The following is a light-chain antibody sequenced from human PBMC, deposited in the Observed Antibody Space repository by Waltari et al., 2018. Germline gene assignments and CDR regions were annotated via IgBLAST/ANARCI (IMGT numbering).Light chain of an antibody. J-gene: IGLJ2*01. V-gene: IGLV6-57*01. CDR1: GGNIVRHF. Sequence: FMLTQPHSVSESPGKTVNIPCTRNGGNIVRHFVKWYQHRPGASPTAVLYEDDLRPSGVPARFSGSVDSSSNSASLTISGLQSEDEADYYCQSYDDNNHVVFGGGTKVTVL. CDR2: EDD. CDR3: QSYDDNNHVV.